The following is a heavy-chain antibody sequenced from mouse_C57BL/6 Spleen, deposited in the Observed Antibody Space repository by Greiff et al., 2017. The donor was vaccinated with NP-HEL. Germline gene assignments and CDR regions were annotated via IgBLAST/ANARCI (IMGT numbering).Heavy chain of an antibody. J-gene: IGHJ4*01. V-gene: IGHV3-6*01. CDR1: GYSITSGYY. CDR2: ISYDGSN. CDR3: AREGNSPYYYAMDY. D-gene: IGHD2-1*01. Sequence: DVKLQESGPGLVKPSQSLSLTCSVTGYSITSGYYWNWIRQFPGNKLEWMGYISYDGSNNYNPSLKNRISITRDTSKNQFFLKLNSVTTEDTATYYCAREGNSPYYYAMDYWGQGTSVTVSS.